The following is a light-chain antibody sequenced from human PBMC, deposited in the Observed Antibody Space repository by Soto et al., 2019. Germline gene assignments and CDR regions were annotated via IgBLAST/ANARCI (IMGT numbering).Light chain of an antibody. V-gene: IGLV1-40*01. CDR3: QSYDNSLSAYV. J-gene: IGLJ1*01. CDR2: GST. CDR1: SSDIGAGSE. Sequence: QSVLTQPPSLSGAPGQRVTISCTGSSSDIGAGSEVHWYQQLPGTAPKLLIFGSTNRPSGVPDRFSGSKSATSASLAITGLQAEAEADYYCQSYDNSLSAYVFGTGTKVTVL.